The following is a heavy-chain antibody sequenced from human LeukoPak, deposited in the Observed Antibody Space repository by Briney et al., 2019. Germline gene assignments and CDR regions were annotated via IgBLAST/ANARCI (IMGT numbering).Heavy chain of an antibody. Sequence: GGSLRLSCAASGFTFSSYAMHWVRQAPGKGLEWVAVISYDGSNKYYADSVKGRFTISRDNSKNTLYLQMNSLRAEDAAVYYCARSARPMTTVTTADYWGQGTLVTVSS. CDR2: ISYDGSNK. V-gene: IGHV3-30*04. CDR1: GFTFSSYA. CDR3: ARSARPMTTVTTADY. J-gene: IGHJ4*02. D-gene: IGHD4-17*01.